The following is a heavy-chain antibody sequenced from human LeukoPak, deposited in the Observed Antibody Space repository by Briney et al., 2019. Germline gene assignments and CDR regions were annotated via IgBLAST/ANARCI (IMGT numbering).Heavy chain of an antibody. CDR2: NGSST. CDR3: AGSSTPFDC. Sequence: PGGSLRLSCAVSGFSFSSYWMHWVRQAPGKGLVWVSRNGSSTNYADSVKGRFTISRDNAKNTLYLQMNSLRAEDTAVYYCAGSSTPFDCWGQGTLVSVSS. V-gene: IGHV3-74*01. D-gene: IGHD2-2*01. CDR1: GFSFSSYW. J-gene: IGHJ4*02.